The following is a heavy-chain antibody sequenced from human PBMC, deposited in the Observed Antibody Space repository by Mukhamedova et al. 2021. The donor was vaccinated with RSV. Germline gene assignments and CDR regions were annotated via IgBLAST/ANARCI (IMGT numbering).Heavy chain of an antibody. CDR2: IYTSGST. CDR3: ARDRISTAEGDNNWLDP. J-gene: IGHJ5*02. D-gene: IGHD2/OR15-2a*01. Sequence: AGKGLEWIGRIYTSGSTNYNPSLKSRVTISVDTSKNQFSLKLSSVTAADTAVYYCARDRISTAEGDNNWLDPWGQGNQVTVSS. V-gene: IGHV4-61*02.